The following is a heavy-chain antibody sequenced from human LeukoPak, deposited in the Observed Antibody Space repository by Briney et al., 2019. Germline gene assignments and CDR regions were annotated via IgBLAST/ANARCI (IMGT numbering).Heavy chain of an antibody. J-gene: IGHJ4*02. CDR1: GGSISSYY. D-gene: IGHD4-17*01. V-gene: IGHV4-59*01. CDR2: IYYSGST. Sequence: PSETLSLTCTVSGGSISSYYWSWLRQPPGKGLEWIGYIYYSGSTNYNPSLKSRVTISVDTSKNQFSLKLSSVTAADTAVYYCARLDYGDSPFDYWGQGTLVTVSS. CDR3: ARLDYGDSPFDY.